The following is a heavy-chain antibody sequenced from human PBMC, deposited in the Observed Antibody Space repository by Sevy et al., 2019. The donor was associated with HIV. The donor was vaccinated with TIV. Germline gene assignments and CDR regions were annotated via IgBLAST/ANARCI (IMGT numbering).Heavy chain of an antibody. Sequence: ASVKVSCKASGGTFSSYAISWVRQAPGQGLEWMGGIIPIFGTANYAQKFQGRVTITADESTSTAYMELSSLRSEDTAVYYCARDPPSIAAAGTIFYDYWGQRTLVTVSS. V-gene: IGHV1-69*13. D-gene: IGHD6-13*01. CDR2: IIPIFGTA. CDR3: ARDPPSIAAAGTIFYDY. J-gene: IGHJ4*02. CDR1: GGTFSSYA.